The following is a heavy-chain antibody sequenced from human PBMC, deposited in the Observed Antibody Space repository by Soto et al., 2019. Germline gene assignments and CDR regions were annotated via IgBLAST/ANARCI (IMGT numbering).Heavy chain of an antibody. CDR3: TSEMRQSSGWYGAFDI. Sequence: TGGSLRLSCAASGFTFSYAWMDWVRQAPGKGLEWVGRIRSQTGGGATDYPAPVRDRFTISRDDSKSTLFLQMNSLKPEDTAVYYCTSEMRQSSGWYGAFDIWGQGTIVTVSS. V-gene: IGHV3-15*01. D-gene: IGHD6-19*01. CDR1: GFTFSYAW. CDR2: IRSQTGGGAT. J-gene: IGHJ3*02.